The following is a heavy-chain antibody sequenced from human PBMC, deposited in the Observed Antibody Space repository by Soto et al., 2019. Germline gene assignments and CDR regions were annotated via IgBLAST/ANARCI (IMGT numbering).Heavy chain of an antibody. Sequence: PSETLSLTCTVSGGSIISYYWIFIRQPPFKGLEWIGYIYYSGSTNYNPSLKSRVTISVDTSKNQFSLKLSSVTAADTAVYYCARLHYYDSSGYPHWFDPWGQGTLVTVSS. CDR2: IYYSGST. V-gene: IGHV4-59*01. CDR1: GGSIISYY. D-gene: IGHD3-22*01. CDR3: ARLHYYDSSGYPHWFDP. J-gene: IGHJ5*02.